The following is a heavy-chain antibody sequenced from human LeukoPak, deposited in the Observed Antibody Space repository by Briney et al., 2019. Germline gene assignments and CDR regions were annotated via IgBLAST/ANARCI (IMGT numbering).Heavy chain of an antibody. CDR1: GGSISSYY. D-gene: IGHD2-2*02. CDR3: ARGGYCSSTSCYTSSAYYMDV. V-gene: IGHV4-4*07. CDR2: IYTSGSP. J-gene: IGHJ6*03. Sequence: SETLSLTCTVSGGSISSYYWSWIRQPAGKELEWIGRIYTSGSPNYNPSLKSRVTTSVDTSKNQFSLKLSSVTAADTAVYYCARGGYCSSTSCYTSSAYYMDVWGKGTTVTVSS.